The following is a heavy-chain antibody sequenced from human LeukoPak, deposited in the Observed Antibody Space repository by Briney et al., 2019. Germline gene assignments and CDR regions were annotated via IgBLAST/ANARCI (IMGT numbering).Heavy chain of an antibody. CDR1: GFTVSSNY. CDR2: IYSGGST. D-gene: IGHD1-26*01. Sequence: GGSLRLSCAASGFTVSSNYMSWVRQAPGKGLEWVSVIYSGGSTYYADSVKGRFTISRDNSKNTLYLQMNSLRAEDTAVYYCTTGRRGPRRGQSPFDYWGQGTLVTVSS. V-gene: IGHV3-53*01. CDR3: TTGRRGPRRGQSPFDY. J-gene: IGHJ4*02.